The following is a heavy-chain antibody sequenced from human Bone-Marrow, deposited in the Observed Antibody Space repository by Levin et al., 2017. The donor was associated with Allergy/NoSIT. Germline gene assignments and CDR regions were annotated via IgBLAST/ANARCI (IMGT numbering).Heavy chain of an antibody. V-gene: IGHV3-NL1*01. J-gene: IGHJ6*02. CDR1: GFNFISYA. D-gene: IGHD3/OR15-3a*01. CDR2: ISNSASDT. Sequence: PGGSLRLSCATSGFNFISYAMNWVRQAPGKGLEWVSGISNSASDTYYADSVKGRFTISRDYSKNTLYLHMKSLRTEDTAVYYCAKDANHGYDFYGMDVWGQGTTVTVSS. CDR3: AKDANHGYDFYGMDV.